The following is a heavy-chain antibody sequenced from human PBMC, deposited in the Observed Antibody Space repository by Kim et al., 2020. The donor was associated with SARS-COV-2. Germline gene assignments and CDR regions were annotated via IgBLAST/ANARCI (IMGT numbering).Heavy chain of an antibody. V-gene: IGHV4-31*03. Sequence: SETLSLTCTVSGGSISSGGYYWSWIRQHPGKGLEWIGYIYYSGSTYYNPSLKSRVTISVDTSKNQFSLKLSSVTAADTAVYYCARLLWFGEPLLAPQMDVWGQGTTVTVSS. CDR1: GGSISSGGYY. CDR2: IYYSGST. D-gene: IGHD3-10*01. J-gene: IGHJ6*02. CDR3: ARLLWFGEPLLAPQMDV.